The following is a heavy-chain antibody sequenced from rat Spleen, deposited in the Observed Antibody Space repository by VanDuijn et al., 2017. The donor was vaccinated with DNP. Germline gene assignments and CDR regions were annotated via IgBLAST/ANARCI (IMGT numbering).Heavy chain of an antibody. V-gene: IGHV5-25*01. CDR2: ISHSYGTT. J-gene: IGHJ2*01. D-gene: IGHD1-10*01. CDR3: AREQHYHFDY. Sequence: EVQLVESGGGLVQPGRSMKLSCAASGLTFSNSDMAWVRQAPTKGLEWVAMISHSYGTTYYPDSVKGRFTISRDNAESSLYLQMNSLQSEDTATYYCAREQHYHFDYWGQGVMVTVSS. CDR1: GLTFSNSD.